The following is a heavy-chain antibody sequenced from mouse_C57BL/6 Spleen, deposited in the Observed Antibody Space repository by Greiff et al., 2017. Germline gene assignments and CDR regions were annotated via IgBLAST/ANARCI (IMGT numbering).Heavy chain of an antibody. CDR1: GYSFTSYY. V-gene: IGHV1-66*01. J-gene: IGHJ2*01. Sequence: LQESGPELVKPGASVKISCKASGYSFTSYYIEWVKQRPGQGLEWIGWIYPGSGNTKYNEKFKGKATLTADTSSNTAYLQLSSLTSEASAVYISARALNWYFDYWGQGTTLTVSS. D-gene: IGHD4-1*01. CDR2: IYPGSGNT. CDR3: ARALNWYFDY.